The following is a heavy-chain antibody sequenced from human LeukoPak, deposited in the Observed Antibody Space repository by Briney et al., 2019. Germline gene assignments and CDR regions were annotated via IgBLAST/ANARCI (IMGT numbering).Heavy chain of an antibody. D-gene: IGHD4-17*01. V-gene: IGHV4-39*07. CDR1: GGSISSSSYY. Sequence: SETLSLTCTVSGGSISSSSYYLGWIRQPPGQWLEWIGSIYYSGSTYYNPSLKSRVTISVDTSKNQFSLHLSSVTAADTAVYYCARGPTTVTRAFDYWGQGTLVTVSS. J-gene: IGHJ4*02. CDR3: ARGPTTVTRAFDY. CDR2: IYYSGST.